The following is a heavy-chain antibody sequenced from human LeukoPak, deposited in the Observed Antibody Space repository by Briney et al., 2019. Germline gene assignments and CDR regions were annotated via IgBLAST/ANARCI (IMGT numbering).Heavy chain of an antibody. D-gene: IGHD2-2*01. CDR1: GSRFTSYW. CDR3: ATGYLGYCSSTSCYDAVDI. Sequence: GASLKISCKGSGSRFTSYWIGWVRQMPGKGLEWMGIIYPGDSDTRYSPSFQGQVTISADKSISTAYLQWSSLKASDTAMYYCATGYLGYCSSTSCYDAVDIWGQGTMVTVSS. J-gene: IGHJ3*02. V-gene: IGHV5-51*01. CDR2: IYPGDSDT.